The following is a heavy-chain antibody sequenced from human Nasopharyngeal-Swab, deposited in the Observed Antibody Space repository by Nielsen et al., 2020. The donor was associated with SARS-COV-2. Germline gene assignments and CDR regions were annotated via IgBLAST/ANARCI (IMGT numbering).Heavy chain of an antibody. CDR2: INHSGST. Sequence: RQAPGKGPEWIGEINHSGSTNYNPSLKSRVTISVDTSKNQFSLKLSSVTAADTAVYFCAREGPSIAARPGWFDAWGQGTLVTVSS. CDR3: AREGPSIAARPGWFDA. D-gene: IGHD6-6*01. V-gene: IGHV4-34*01. J-gene: IGHJ5*02.